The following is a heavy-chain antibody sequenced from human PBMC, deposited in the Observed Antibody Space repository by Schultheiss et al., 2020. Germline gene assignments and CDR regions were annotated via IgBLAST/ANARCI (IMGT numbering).Heavy chain of an antibody. CDR2: IYYSGST. J-gene: IGHJ3*02. Sequence: SQTLSLTCAVSGYSISSGYYWSWIRQPPGKGLEWIGYIYYSGSTNYNPSLKSRVTISVDTSKNQFSLKLSSVTAADTAVYYCARGGLLWHAFDIWGQGTMVTVSS. V-gene: IGHV4-61*01. CDR1: GYSISSGYY. D-gene: IGHD2-2*01. CDR3: ARGGLLWHAFDI.